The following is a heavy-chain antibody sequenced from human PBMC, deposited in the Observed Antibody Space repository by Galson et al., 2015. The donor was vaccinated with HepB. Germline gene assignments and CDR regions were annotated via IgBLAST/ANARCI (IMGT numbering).Heavy chain of an antibody. D-gene: IGHD4/OR15-4a*01. CDR3: ATPSRRGLTTYDV. Sequence: SLRLSCAASGLTFNGAWLGWVRQAPGEGLEWVGRIRSENDGGTTDYAAPVKGRFTISRDDSQNTLFLQMNSLKTEDTAVYFCATPSRRGLTTYDVWGQGTMVTVSS. CDR1: GLTFNGAW. J-gene: IGHJ3*01. V-gene: IGHV3-15*01. CDR2: IRSENDGGTT.